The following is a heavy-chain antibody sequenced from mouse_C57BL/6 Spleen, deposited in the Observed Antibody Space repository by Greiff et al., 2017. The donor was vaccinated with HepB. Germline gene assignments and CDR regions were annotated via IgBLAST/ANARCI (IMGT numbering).Heavy chain of an antibody. CDR2: IDPSDSYT. CDR3: AREPKGGLLDY. Sequence: QVQLKQPGSELVMPGASVKLSCKASGYTFTSYWMHWVKQSPGQGLEWIGEIDPSDSYTNYNQKFKGKSTLTVDKSSSTAYMQLSSLTSEDSAVYYCAREPKGGLLDYWGQGTTLTVSS. J-gene: IGHJ2*01. V-gene: IGHV1-69*01. D-gene: IGHD3-1*01. CDR1: GYTFTSYW.